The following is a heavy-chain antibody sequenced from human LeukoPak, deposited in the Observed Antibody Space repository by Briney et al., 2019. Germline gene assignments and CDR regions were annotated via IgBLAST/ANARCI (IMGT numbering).Heavy chain of an antibody. V-gene: IGHV4-4*07. J-gene: IGHJ5*02. CDR2: IYTSGST. CDR3: ARGGTLGNWFDP. CDR1: GGSISSYY. Sequence: PSETLSPTCTVSGGSISSYYWSWIRQPAGKGLEWIGRIYTSGSTNYNPSLKSRVTMSVDTSKNQFSLKLSSVTAADTAVHYCARGGTLGNWFDPWGQGTLVTVSS.